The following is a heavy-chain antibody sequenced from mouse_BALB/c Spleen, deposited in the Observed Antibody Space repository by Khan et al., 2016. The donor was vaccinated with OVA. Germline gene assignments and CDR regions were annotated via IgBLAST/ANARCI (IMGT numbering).Heavy chain of an antibody. V-gene: IGHV14-3*02. CDR3: ARINA. CDR1: GFNIKDTY. Sequence: VQLQQSGAELVKPGASVKLSCTASGFNIKDTYMHWVKQRPEQGLEWIGRIDPANGNTKYDPKLQGKATITADTSSNTAYLQPSSLTSEDAAVYSCARINAWGQGTTLTVSS. CDR2: IDPANGNT. J-gene: IGHJ2*01.